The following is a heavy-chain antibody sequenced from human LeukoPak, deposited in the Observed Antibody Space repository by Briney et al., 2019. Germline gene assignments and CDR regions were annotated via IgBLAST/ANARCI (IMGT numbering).Heavy chain of an antibody. CDR2: ISYDGSNK. Sequence: GGSLRLSCAASGFTFSSHTMHWVSQAPGKGLEWVAVISYDGSNKYYADSVKGRFTISRDNAKNTLYLQMNSLRAEDTAVYYCARRIAAAAAPYYLDYWGQGTLVTVSS. D-gene: IGHD6-13*01. V-gene: IGHV3-30*04. J-gene: IGHJ4*02. CDR1: GFTFSSHT. CDR3: ARRIAAAAAPYYLDY.